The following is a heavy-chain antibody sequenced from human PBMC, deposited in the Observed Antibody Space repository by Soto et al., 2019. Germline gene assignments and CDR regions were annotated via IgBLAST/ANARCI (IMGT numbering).Heavy chain of an antibody. V-gene: IGHV3-30-3*01. CDR2: ISYDGSNK. CDR3: AREGSNMSTVTTEWRYFDL. CDR1: GFTFSSYA. J-gene: IGHJ2*01. Sequence: QVQLVESGGGVVQPGRSLRLSCAASGFTFSSYAMHWVRQAPGKGLEWEAVISYDGSNKYYADSVKGRFTIYRDNSKNTLYQQMNSLRAEDTAVYYCAREGSNMSTVTTEWRYFDLWGRGTLVTVSS. D-gene: IGHD4-17*01.